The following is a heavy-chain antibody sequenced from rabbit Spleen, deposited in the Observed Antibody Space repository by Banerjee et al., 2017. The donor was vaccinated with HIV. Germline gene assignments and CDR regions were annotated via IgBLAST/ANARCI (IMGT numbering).Heavy chain of an antibody. J-gene: IGHJ4*01. CDR3: ARRAGDVSRDYYFNL. CDR2: IYAITITT. V-gene: IGHV1S40*01. Sequence: QSLEESGGGLVKPGASLTLTCKASGFSLNSGYDMCWVRQAPGKGLEWIACIYAITITTYYASWAKGRFTISKTSSTTVTLQMTSLTAADTATYFCARRAGDVSRDYYFNLWGPGTLVTVS. CDR1: GFSLNSGYD. D-gene: IGHD2-1*01.